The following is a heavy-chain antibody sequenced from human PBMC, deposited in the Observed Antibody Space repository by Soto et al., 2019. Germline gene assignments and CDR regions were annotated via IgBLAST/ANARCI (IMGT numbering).Heavy chain of an antibody. CDR3: ARDRGYDAHDFYYNAMDV. D-gene: IGHD2-15*01. CDR2: IRGFSPYT. J-gene: IGHJ6*02. Sequence: GGSLRLSCISSGFTFRAYTMNWVRQAPGKGLEWVSGIRGFSPYTFYAESVKGRFTISRDNAKNSLFLQMNSLRAEDTAVYYCARDRGYDAHDFYYNAMDVWGQGTTVTVSS. V-gene: IGHV3-21*01. CDR1: GFTFRAYT.